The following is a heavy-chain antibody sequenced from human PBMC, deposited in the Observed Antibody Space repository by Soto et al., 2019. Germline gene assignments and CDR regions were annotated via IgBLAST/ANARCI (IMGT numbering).Heavy chain of an antibody. CDR3: ARGDSNGWHFDS. D-gene: IGHD6-19*01. Sequence: GASVKVSCKASGYTFTTYQIHWVRQAPGQGLEWMGTINPSGGSTSYAQRFQGRVTMTRDTSTSTVYVDLNSLRSEDTALYYCARGDSNGWHFDSWGQGTLVTVPQ. CDR1: GYTFTTYQ. J-gene: IGHJ4*02. CDR2: INPSGGST. V-gene: IGHV1-46*01.